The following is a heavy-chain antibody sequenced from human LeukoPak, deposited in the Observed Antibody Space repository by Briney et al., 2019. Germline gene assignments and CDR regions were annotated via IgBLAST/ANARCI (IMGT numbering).Heavy chain of an antibody. J-gene: IGHJ4*02. D-gene: IGHD3-10*01. V-gene: IGHV4-34*01. CDR2: INHSGST. CDR1: GGSFSGYY. Sequence: PSETLSLTCAVYGGSFSGYYWSWIRQPPGKGLEWIGEINHSGSTNYNPSLKSRVTISVDTSKNQFSLKLSSVTAADTAVYYCARGRYYGSGSYYNGSFDYWGQGTLVTVSS. CDR3: ARGRYYGSGSYYNGSFDY.